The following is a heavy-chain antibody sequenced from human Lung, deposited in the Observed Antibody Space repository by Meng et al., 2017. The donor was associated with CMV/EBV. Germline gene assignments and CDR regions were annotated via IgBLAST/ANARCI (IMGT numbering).Heavy chain of an antibody. D-gene: IGHD2-2*01. Sequence: SXXVSXKASGYTFTGYYMHWVRQAPGQGLEWMGWINPNSGGTNYAQKFQGRVTMTRDTSISTAYMELSRLRSDDTAVYYCASLLGYCSSTSCYEGNYYFDYWGQGTXVTVSS. CDR2: INPNSGGT. J-gene: IGHJ4*02. CDR3: ASLLGYCSSTSCYEGNYYFDY. V-gene: IGHV1-2*02. CDR1: GYTFTGYY.